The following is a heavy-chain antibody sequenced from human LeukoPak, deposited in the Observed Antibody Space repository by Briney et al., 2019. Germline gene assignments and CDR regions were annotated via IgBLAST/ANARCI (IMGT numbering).Heavy chain of an antibody. J-gene: IGHJ6*03. CDR2: MNPNSGNT. Sequence: ASVKVSCKASGYTFTSYDINWVRQATGQGLEWMGWMNPNSGNTGYAQKFQGRVTMTRNTSISTAYMELSSLRSEDTAVYYCARGLDSSSWYKVVYYYMDVWGKGTTVTISS. CDR1: GYTFTSYD. CDR3: ARGLDSSSWYKVVYYYMDV. V-gene: IGHV1-8*01. D-gene: IGHD6-13*01.